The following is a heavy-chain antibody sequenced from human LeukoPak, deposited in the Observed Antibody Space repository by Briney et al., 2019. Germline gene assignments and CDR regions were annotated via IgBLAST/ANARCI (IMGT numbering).Heavy chain of an antibody. D-gene: IGHD4-17*01. CDR1: GLTFSGSA. Sequence: GGSLRLSCAASGLTFSGSAMHWVRQASGKGLEGVGRIRSKANSYLTAYAASVKGRFTISRDDSKNTAYLQMNSLKTEDTAVYYCTRLSGSNAHGDLFDYWGQGTLVTVSS. CDR3: TRLSGSNAHGDLFDY. J-gene: IGHJ4*02. V-gene: IGHV3-73*01. CDR2: IRSKANSYLT.